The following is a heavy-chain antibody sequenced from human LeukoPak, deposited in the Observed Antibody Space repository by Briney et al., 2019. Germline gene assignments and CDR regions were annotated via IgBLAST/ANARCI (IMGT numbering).Heavy chain of an antibody. Sequence: SETLSLTCTVSGGSISSHYWSWIRQPPGKGLEWIGYIYYSGSTNYNLSLKSRVTISVDTSKNQFSLKLSSVTAADTAVYYCARGFPVPDSPFDPWGQGTLVTVSS. J-gene: IGHJ5*02. V-gene: IGHV4-59*11. CDR1: GGSISSHY. CDR3: ARGFPVPDSPFDP. CDR2: IYYSGST. D-gene: IGHD2-21*01.